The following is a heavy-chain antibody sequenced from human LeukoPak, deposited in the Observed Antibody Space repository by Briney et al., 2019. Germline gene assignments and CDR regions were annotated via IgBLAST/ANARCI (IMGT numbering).Heavy chain of an antibody. J-gene: IGHJ4*02. CDR3: ARGYCRDDICQVFPY. CDR2: MSYSGRT. D-gene: IGHD2-21*02. Sequence: SETLSLTCTVSGGSVSSYYWSWIRQTPEKGLEWIGYMSYSGRTDYGPSLKSRVTMSADTSKNQFSLKMSYVTAADTGVYYCARGYCRDDICQVFPYWGQGTLVTVSS. CDR1: GGSVSSYY. V-gene: IGHV4-59*02.